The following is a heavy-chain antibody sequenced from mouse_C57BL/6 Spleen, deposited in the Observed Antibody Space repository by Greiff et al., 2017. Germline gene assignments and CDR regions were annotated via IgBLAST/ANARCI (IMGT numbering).Heavy chain of an antibody. Sequence: QVQLQQPGAELVKPGASVKLSCKASGYTFTSYWMHWVKQRPGQGLEWIGMIHPNSGSTNYNEKFKSKATLTVDKSSSTAYMQLSSLTSEDSAVYYCAPYYSNYVGAMDYWGQGTSVTVSS. V-gene: IGHV1-64*01. CDR3: APYYSNYVGAMDY. CDR2: IHPNSGST. CDR1: GYTFTSYW. D-gene: IGHD2-5*01. J-gene: IGHJ4*01.